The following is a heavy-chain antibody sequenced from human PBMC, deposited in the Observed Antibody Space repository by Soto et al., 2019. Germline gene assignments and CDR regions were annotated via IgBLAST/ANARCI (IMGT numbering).Heavy chain of an antibody. J-gene: IGHJ5*02. V-gene: IGHV1-3*01. CDR3: ARGIATGQLDP. Sequence: QVQLVQSGAEVKKPGASVKISCKASGYTFTSYTMNWVRQAPGQRLEWMGWINPDNGNTKSSQKFQDRVIITRDTSASTAYMDLSSLRSEDTDVYYCARGIATGQLDPWGQGTMVTVSS. CDR1: GYTFTSYT. CDR2: INPDNGNT. D-gene: IGHD2-15*01.